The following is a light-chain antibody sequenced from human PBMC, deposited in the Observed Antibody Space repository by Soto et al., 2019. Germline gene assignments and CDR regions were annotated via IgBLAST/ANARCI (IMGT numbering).Light chain of an antibody. CDR3: QQTYNTPYT. V-gene: IGKV1-39*01. J-gene: IGKJ2*01. Sequence: DIQMTQSPSSLSASVGDRVTIACRASQSISSYLNWYHQRPGKAPKVLIYATSTLQSGVQSRFSGSGSGTNFTLTISSLQPEDYATYYCQQTYNTPYTFGQGTKVDIK. CDR2: ATS. CDR1: QSISSY.